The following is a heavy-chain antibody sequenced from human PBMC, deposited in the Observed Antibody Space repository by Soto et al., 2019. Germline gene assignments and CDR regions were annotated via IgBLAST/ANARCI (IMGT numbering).Heavy chain of an antibody. CDR1: GDAMSSNY. J-gene: IGHJ6*02. D-gene: IGHD3-16*01. V-gene: IGHV4-59*01. Sequence: QVQLQESGPGLVRPSETLSLTCTVSGDAMSSNYWSWIRQPPGQGLEWIGYVYYAGATSDHPSLKSRVTISVDPSKNQFSLKLSSVTAADTAVYYCARAMGDWGTYYYYYGMDVWGQGTTVTVSS. CDR3: ARAMGDWGTYYYYYGMDV. CDR2: VYYAGAT.